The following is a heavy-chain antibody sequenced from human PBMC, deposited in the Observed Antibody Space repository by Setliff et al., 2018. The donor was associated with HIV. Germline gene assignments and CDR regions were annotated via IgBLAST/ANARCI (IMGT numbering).Heavy chain of an antibody. CDR2: ISAYNGNT. CDR1: GYTFTSYD. V-gene: IGHV1-18*01. J-gene: IGHJ4*02. Sequence: ASVKVSCKASGYTFTSYDISWVRQAPGQGLEWMGWISAYNGNTNYAQKLQGRVTMTTDTSASTAYMELSSLKSEDTAVYYCARTVNDYGDYYFDYWGQGTLVTAPQ. CDR3: ARTVNDYGDYYFDY. D-gene: IGHD4-17*01.